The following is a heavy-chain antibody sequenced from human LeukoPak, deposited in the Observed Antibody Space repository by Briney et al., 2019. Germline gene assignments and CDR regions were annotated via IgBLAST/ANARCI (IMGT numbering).Heavy chain of an antibody. D-gene: IGHD6-19*01. J-gene: IGHJ6*02. CDR3: ARLFGSGWPGYFYYAMDV. V-gene: IGHV3-66*04. CDR2: AYSDGNT. Sequence: PGGSLRPSCAASGFTVNSTYISWVRQAPGKGLEWVSVAYSDGNTYYAGSVKGRFTISRDNSKNTLFLQMNSLRAEDTAVYYCARLFGSGWPGYFYYAMDVWGQGTTVAVSS. CDR1: GFTVNSTY.